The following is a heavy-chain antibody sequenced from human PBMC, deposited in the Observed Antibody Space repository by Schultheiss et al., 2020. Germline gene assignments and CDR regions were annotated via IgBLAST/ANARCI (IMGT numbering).Heavy chain of an antibody. CDR3: ARALNGYYGHYHYYGMDV. Sequence: ASVKVSCKASGYTFTSHDINWVRQATGQGLEWMGWMNPNSGNTGYAQKFQGRVTMTRNTSISTAYMELSSLRSEDTAVYYCARALNGYYGHYHYYGMDVWGQGTTVTVSS. D-gene: IGHD3-9*01. J-gene: IGHJ6*02. CDR2: MNPNSGNT. V-gene: IGHV1-8*01. CDR1: GYTFTSHD.